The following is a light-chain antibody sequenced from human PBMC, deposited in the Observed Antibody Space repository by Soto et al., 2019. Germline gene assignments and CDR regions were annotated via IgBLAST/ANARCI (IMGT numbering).Light chain of an antibody. CDR2: DAS. CDR3: QHYNSYSWT. Sequence: DIQMTQSPSTLSASVGDRVTITCRASQSINNWLAWYQQKPWKAPKFLIYDASSLQSGVPSRFSGSGSGSEFTLTISSLQPDDFATYYCQHYNSYSWTFGQGTKVEIK. V-gene: IGKV1-5*01. J-gene: IGKJ1*01. CDR1: QSINNW.